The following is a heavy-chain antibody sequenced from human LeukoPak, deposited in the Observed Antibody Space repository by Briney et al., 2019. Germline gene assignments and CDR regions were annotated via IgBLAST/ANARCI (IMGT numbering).Heavy chain of an antibody. V-gene: IGHV3-21*01. D-gene: IGHD3-16*01. J-gene: IGHJ4*02. CDR2: ITRSSNYI. Sequence: GGSLRLSCAASGFTFSSYSMNWVRQAPGRGLEWVSSITRSSNYIYYADLVKGRFTISRDNAKNSLYLQMNSLRAEDTAVYYCVRDQGGEQSYWGQGALVTVSS. CDR3: VRDQGGEQSY. CDR1: GFTFSSYS.